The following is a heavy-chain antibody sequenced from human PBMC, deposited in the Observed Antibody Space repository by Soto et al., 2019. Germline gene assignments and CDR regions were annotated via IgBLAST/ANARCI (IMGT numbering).Heavy chain of an antibody. CDR2: ISGSGGST. V-gene: IGHV3-23*01. D-gene: IGHD1-7*01. Sequence: GGSLRLSCAASGFTFSSYAMGWVRQAPGKGLEWVSTISGSGGSTYYADSVQGRFTISRDNSKNTLFLQMNSLRADDTAVYYCAKDAGDYNWNYDYWGQGTLVTVPS. CDR1: GFTFSSYA. J-gene: IGHJ4*02. CDR3: AKDAGDYNWNYDY.